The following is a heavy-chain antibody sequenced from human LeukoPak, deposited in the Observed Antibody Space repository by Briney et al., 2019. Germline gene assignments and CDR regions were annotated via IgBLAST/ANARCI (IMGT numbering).Heavy chain of an antibody. CDR2: IRSKVNSYAT. D-gene: IGHD3-10*02. CDR1: GFAFSGSA. J-gene: IGHJ4*02. Sequence: PGGSLKLSCAASGFAFSGSAMHWVRQASGKGLEWVGRIRSKVNSYATAYAASVKGRFTISRDDSKNTAYLQMNSLKTEDTAVYYCTRLFGVDYWGQGTLVTVSS. V-gene: IGHV3-73*01. CDR3: TRLFGVDY.